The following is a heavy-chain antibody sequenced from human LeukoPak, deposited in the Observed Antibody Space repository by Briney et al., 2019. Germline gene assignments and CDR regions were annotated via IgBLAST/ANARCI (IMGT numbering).Heavy chain of an antibody. CDR2: IYTDGST. CDR3: TRGCGAYVTAADY. CDR1: GFTVSSHY. Sequence: PGGSLRLSCAASGFTVSSHYMGWVRRAPGKGLEWVSVIYTDGSTYYADSVKGRFTISRDNSKNTLDLQMNSLRVEDTAVYYCTRGCGAYVTAADYWGQGTLVTVSS. V-gene: IGHV3-66*01. J-gene: IGHJ4*02. D-gene: IGHD2-21*01.